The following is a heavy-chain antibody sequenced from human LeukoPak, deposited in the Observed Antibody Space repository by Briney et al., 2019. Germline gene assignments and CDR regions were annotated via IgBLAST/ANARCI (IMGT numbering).Heavy chain of an antibody. CDR3: AKGKWGLTINNFDV. CDR2: VSEGGGGP. J-gene: IGHJ3*01. CDR1: GFTFSYYV. V-gene: IGHV3-23*01. Sequence: GGSLRHSRVPSGFTFSYYVILWLRPLPGKGLEWVSRVSEGGGGPYYADSVKGRFTISRDNSKDPLSLQMNSLRAEDTAVYYCAKGKWGLTINNFDVWGQGTMVTVSS. D-gene: IGHD3-9*01.